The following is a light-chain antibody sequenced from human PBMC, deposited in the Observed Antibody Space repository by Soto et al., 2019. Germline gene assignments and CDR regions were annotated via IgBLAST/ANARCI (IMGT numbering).Light chain of an antibody. V-gene: IGKV3-20*01. CDR2: GAS. CDR1: QSVSSTY. Sequence: EIVLTQSPGTLSLSPGERATLSCRASQSVSSTYLAWYQQKPGQAPRLLIYGASSRATGIPDRVSGSGSGTDFTVTISRLEPEDFAVYDCQQYGSSPWTVGQGTKVEIK. J-gene: IGKJ1*01. CDR3: QQYGSSPWT.